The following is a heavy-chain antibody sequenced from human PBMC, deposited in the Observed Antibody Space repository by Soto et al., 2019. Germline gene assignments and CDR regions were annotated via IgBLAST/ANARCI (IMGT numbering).Heavy chain of an antibody. CDR2: IYYSGST. V-gene: IGHV4-31*03. CDR1: GGSISSGGYY. Sequence: PSETLSLTCTVSGGSISSGGYYWSWIRQHPGKGLEWIGYIYYSGSTYYNPSLKSRVTISVDTSKNQFSLKLSSVTAADTAVYWCARGYYGSGNYYDPPLVMDVWGQGTTVTVSS. CDR3: ARGYYGSGNYYDPPLVMDV. D-gene: IGHD3-10*01. J-gene: IGHJ6*02.